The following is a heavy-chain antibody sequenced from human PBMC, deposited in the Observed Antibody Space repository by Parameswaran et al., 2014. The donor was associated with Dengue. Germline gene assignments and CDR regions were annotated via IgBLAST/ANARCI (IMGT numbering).Heavy chain of an antibody. CDR3: ARGWEYSDGWTDNANGDY. CDR2: ITAYSGAT. V-gene: IGHV1-18*01. Sequence: WVRQAPGQGLEWMGWITAYSGATNYAQRFQGRVTMTTDTSTSTAYMELRSLRSDDTAVYYCARGWEYSDGWTDNANGDYWGQGTLVTVSS. D-gene: IGHD6-19*01. J-gene: IGHJ4*02.